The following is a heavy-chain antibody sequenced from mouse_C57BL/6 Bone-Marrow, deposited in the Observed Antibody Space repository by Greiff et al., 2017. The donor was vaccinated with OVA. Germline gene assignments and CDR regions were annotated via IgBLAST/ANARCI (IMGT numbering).Heavy chain of an antibody. V-gene: IGHV1-59*01. CDR3: ARIVAGAMDY. CDR1: GYTFTSYW. Sequence: VQLQQPGAELVRPGTSVKLSCKASGYTFTSYWMHWVKQRPGQGLEWIGVIDPSDSYTNSNQKFKGKATLTVATSSSTAYMQLSSLTSEDSAVYYCARIVAGAMDYWGQGTSVTVSS. CDR2: IDPSDSYT. D-gene: IGHD1-1*01. J-gene: IGHJ4*01.